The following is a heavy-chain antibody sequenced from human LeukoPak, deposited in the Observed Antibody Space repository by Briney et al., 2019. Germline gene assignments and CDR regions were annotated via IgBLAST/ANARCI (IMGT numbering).Heavy chain of an antibody. CDR3: ARVQEGFDY. Sequence: ASVKVSCKASGYTFTSNYVHWVRQAPGQGLEWVGMIYPRDGSTSYAQKFQGRVIVSRDTSTSTVHMELSGLRSEDTAVYYCARVQEGFDYWGQGTLVTVSS. V-gene: IGHV1-46*01. CDR2: IYPRDGST. J-gene: IGHJ4*02. CDR1: GYTFTSNY.